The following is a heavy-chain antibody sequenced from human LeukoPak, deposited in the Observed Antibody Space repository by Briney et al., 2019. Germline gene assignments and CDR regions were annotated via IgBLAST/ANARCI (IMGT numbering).Heavy chain of an antibody. V-gene: IGHV4-59*08. CDR1: GASISSYY. D-gene: IGHD4-11*01. CDR3: ARHYPPDYTFDC. Sequence: SETLSLTCTVPGASISSYYWSWIRQPPGKGLEWIGYIDYSGSPNYNPSLRSRVTISVDTSKNQFSLKLSSVTAADTAVYFCARHYPPDYTFDCWGRGTLVTVSS. CDR2: IDYSGSP. J-gene: IGHJ4*02.